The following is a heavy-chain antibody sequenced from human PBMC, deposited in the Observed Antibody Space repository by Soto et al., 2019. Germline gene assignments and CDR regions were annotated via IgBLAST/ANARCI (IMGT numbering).Heavy chain of an antibody. CDR2: IWYDGSNK. J-gene: IGHJ4*02. Sequence: GGSLRLSCAASGFTFSSYGMHWVRQAPGKGLEWVAVIWYDGSNKYYADSAKGRFTISRDNSKNTLYLQMNSMRAEDTAVHYCAKVNDFWSGYYTGSYFDYWGQGTLVTVS. V-gene: IGHV3-33*06. CDR3: AKVNDFWSGYYTGSYFDY. CDR1: GFTFSSYG. D-gene: IGHD3-3*01.